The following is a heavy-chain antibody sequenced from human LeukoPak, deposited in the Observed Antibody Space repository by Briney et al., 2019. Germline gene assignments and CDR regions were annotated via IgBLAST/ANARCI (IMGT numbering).Heavy chain of an antibody. J-gene: IGHJ4*02. CDR1: GFTVNNNH. Sequence: GGSLRLSCVASGFTVNNNHESWVRQAPGKGLKWVSVISGSGGSTNYADSVKGRFTISRDNSKNTLYLQMNSLRAEDTAVYYCAKDARGSIAAAGTADYWGQGTLVTVSS. CDR2: ISGSGGST. D-gene: IGHD6-13*01. CDR3: AKDARGSIAAAGTADY. V-gene: IGHV3-23*01.